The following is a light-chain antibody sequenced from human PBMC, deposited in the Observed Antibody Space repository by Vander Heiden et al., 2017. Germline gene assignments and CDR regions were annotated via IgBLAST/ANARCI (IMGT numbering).Light chain of an antibody. J-gene: IGKJ4*02. CDR2: KAS. CDR1: QSISSW. CDR3: QQDNSCSRT. Sequence: DIQMTQSPSTLSASVGDRVTITCRASQSISSWLAWYQQKPGKAPKLLIYKASSLDSRVPSRLSGSASGREFSLTVSSLQPDDFATYYCQQDNSCSRTFGEGTKVEIK. V-gene: IGKV1-5*03.